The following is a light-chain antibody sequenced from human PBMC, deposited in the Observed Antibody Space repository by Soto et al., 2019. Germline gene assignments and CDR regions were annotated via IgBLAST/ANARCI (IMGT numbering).Light chain of an antibody. Sequence: QSALTQPASVSGSPGQSIAISCTGTSSDVGGYNYVSWYQQHPGKAPKLIIYNVSNRPSGVSDRFSGSKSGNTASLTVSGLQADDEADYYCSSYTSTSTWVFGGGTKVTVL. CDR1: SSDVGGYNY. J-gene: IGLJ3*02. CDR3: SSYTSTSTWV. CDR2: NVS. V-gene: IGLV2-14*03.